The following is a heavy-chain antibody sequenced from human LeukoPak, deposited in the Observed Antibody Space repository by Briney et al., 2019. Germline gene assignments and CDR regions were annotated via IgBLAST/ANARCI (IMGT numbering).Heavy chain of an antibody. Sequence: GGSLRLSCAASGFTFSSYAMHWVRQAPGKGLEWVAVISYDGSNKYYADSVKGRFTISRDNSKNTLYLQMNSPRAEDTAVYYCARGGGYYDILTGYYDWGQGTLVTVSS. CDR2: ISYDGSNK. CDR3: ARGGGYYDILTGYYD. CDR1: GFTFSSYA. J-gene: IGHJ4*02. D-gene: IGHD3-9*01. V-gene: IGHV3-30-3*01.